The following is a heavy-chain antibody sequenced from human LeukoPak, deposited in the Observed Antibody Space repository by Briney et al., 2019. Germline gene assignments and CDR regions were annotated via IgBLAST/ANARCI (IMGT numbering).Heavy chain of an antibody. Sequence: GGSLRPSCAASGFTLSSNRMNWVRQPPGKGLGWVSSIIRGSSYIYYADSVKGRFTISRDNAKNSLYLQMNSLRAEDTAVYYCARAPPRIAAAGTTPPFDYWGQGTLVTVSS. CDR2: IIRGSSYI. CDR1: GFTLSSNR. J-gene: IGHJ4*02. CDR3: ARAPPRIAAAGTTPPFDY. V-gene: IGHV3-21*01. D-gene: IGHD6-13*01.